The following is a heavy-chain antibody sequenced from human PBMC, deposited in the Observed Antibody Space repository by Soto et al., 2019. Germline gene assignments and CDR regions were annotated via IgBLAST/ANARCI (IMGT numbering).Heavy chain of an antibody. Sequence: PSETLSLTCTVSGGSVSSGSYYWSWIRQPPGKGLEWIGYIYYSGSTNYNPSLKSRVTIPVDTSKNQFSLKLSSVTAADTAVYYCARRGLLRDWFDPWGQGTLVTVSS. CDR3: ARRGLLRDWFDP. CDR2: IYYSGST. CDR1: GGSVSSGSYY. D-gene: IGHD3-22*01. J-gene: IGHJ5*02. V-gene: IGHV4-61*01.